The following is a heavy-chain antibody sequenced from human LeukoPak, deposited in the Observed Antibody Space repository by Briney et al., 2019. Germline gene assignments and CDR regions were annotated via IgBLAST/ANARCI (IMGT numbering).Heavy chain of an antibody. D-gene: IGHD6-19*01. CDR1: GYTFTSYD. CDR2: MNPNSGNT. CDR3: ARGKHRPPYSSGCPGY. J-gene: IGHJ4*02. V-gene: IGHV1-8*01. Sequence: ASVKVSCKASGYTFTSYDINWVRQATGQGLEWMGWMNPNSGNTGYAQKFQGRVTMTRNTSISTAYMELSSLRSEDTAVYYCARGKHRPPYSSGCPGYWGQGTLVTVSS.